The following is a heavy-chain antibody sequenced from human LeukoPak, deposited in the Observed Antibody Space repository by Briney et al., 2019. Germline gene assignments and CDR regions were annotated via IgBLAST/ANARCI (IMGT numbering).Heavy chain of an antibody. Sequence: SVKVSCKAXXYTFTSYYMHWVRQAPGQGLEWMGIINPSGGSTSYAQKFQGRVTMTRDTSTSTVYMELSSLRSEDTAVYYCARRLRGARNAFDIWGQGTMVTVSS. V-gene: IGHV1-46*01. CDR3: ARRLRGARNAFDI. J-gene: IGHJ3*02. CDR1: XYTFTSYY. D-gene: IGHD5/OR15-5a*01. CDR2: INPSGGST.